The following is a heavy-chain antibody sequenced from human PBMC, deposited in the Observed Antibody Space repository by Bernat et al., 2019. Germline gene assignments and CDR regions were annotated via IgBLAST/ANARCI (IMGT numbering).Heavy chain of an antibody. CDR2: IWYDGSNK. D-gene: IGHD3-22*01. CDR3: ARVPSLYYYDSSGYAKRYYYYGMDV. V-gene: IGHV3-33*01. J-gene: IGHJ6*02. Sequence: QVQLVESGGGVVQPGRSLRLSCAASGFTFSSYGMHWVRQAPGKGLEWVAVIWYDGSNKYYADSVKGRFTISRDNSKNTLYLQMNSLRAEDTVVYYCARVPSLYYYDSSGYAKRYYYYGMDVWGQGTTVTVSS. CDR1: GFTFSSYG.